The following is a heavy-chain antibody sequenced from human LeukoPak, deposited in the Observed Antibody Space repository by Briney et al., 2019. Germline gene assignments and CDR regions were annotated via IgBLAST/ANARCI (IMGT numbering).Heavy chain of an antibody. D-gene: IGHD5-24*01. V-gene: IGHV3-66*01. Sequence: GGSLRLSCAASGFNITSNYMNWVRQAPGKGLEWVAIIYSGGFTYYRDSVKGRFTIYRDNSKNTVYLQMNSLRVEDMAVYYCAREGMGYFDSWGQGTLVTVSS. J-gene: IGHJ4*02. CDR1: GFNITSNY. CDR3: AREGMGYFDS. CDR2: IYSGGFT.